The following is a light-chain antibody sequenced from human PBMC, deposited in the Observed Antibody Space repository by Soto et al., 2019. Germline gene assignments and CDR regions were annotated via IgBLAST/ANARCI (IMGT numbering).Light chain of an antibody. Sequence: DIQMTQSPSSLSASVGDRVTITCRASQSISSYLNWYQQKPGKAPKLLIYAASSLQSGVPSRFSGRGSGTDFTLTISSLQPEDFANYYCQQSYSTPPTFGQGTKVEIK. J-gene: IGKJ1*01. V-gene: IGKV1-39*01. CDR3: QQSYSTPPT. CDR1: QSISSY. CDR2: AAS.